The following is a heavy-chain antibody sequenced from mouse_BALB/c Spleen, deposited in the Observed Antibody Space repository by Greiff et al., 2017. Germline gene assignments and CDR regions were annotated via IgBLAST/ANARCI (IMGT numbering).Heavy chain of an antibody. Sequence: VQRVESGPGLVAPSQSLSITCSVSGFSLTSYGVHWVRQPPGKGLEWLGVIWAGGSTNYNSALMSRLSISKDNSKSQVFLKMNSLQTDDTAMYYCASPHYYVYPAWFAYWGQGTLVTVSA. D-gene: IGHD1-2*01. J-gene: IGHJ3*01. V-gene: IGHV2-9*02. CDR1: GFSLTSYG. CDR2: IWAGGST. CDR3: ASPHYYVYPAWFAY.